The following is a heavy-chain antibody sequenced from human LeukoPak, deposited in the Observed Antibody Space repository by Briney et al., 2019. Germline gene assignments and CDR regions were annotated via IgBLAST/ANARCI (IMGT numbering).Heavy chain of an antibody. CDR2: IIDSGGST. D-gene: IGHD3-10*01. CDR3: AKFRGRGAVDY. CDR1: GFTFSSYA. J-gene: IGHJ4*02. Sequence: GASLRLSCAASGFTFSSYAMSWVRQAPGKGLEWVSSIIDSGGSTYYADSVKGRFTISRDNSKNTLYLQMNSLRAEDTAVYYCAKFRGRGAVDYWGRGTLVTVSS. V-gene: IGHV3-23*01.